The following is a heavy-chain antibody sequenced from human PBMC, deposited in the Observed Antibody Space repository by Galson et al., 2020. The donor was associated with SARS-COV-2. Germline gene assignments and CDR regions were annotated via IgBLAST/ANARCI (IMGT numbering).Heavy chain of an antibody. CDR1: GGSISSGGYY. CDR2: IYYSGST. Sequence: SETLSLTCTVSGGSISSGGYYCSWLRQHPGKGLEWITYIYYSGSTYYNPSLKSRVTISVDTSKNQFSLKLSSVTAADTAVYYWARDARYPAGRFGAFDPWGQGTLVTVSS. V-gene: IGHV4-31*03. CDR3: ARDARYPAGRFGAFDP. J-gene: IGHJ5*02. D-gene: IGHD3-10*01.